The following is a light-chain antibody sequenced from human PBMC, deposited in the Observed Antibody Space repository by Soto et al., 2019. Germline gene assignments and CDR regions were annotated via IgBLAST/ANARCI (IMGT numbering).Light chain of an antibody. Sequence: IVLTQSPGTLSLSTGERATLSCRASQSISSTYLAWYRQKPGQAPRLLIYAASSRATGIPDRFSGSGSGTDFTLTISRLEPEDFAAYYCQQYYASSWTFGQGTKVDIK. J-gene: IGKJ1*01. CDR1: QSISSTY. CDR2: AAS. V-gene: IGKV3-20*01. CDR3: QQYYASSWT.